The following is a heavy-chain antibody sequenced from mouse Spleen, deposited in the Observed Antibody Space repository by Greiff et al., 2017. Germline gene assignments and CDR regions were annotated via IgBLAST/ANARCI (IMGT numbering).Heavy chain of an antibody. CDR2: ISSGGGNT. CDR1: GFTFSSYA. Sequence: EVKVVESGGGLVKLGGSLKLSCAASGFTFSSYAMSWVRQTPEKRLEWVATISSGGGNTYYPDSVKGRFTISRDNAKNTLYLQMSSLKSEDTAMYYCARRGDYYGSSYAMDYWGQGTSVTVSS. V-gene: IGHV5-9*04. D-gene: IGHD1-1*01. J-gene: IGHJ4*01. CDR3: ARRGDYYGSSYAMDY.